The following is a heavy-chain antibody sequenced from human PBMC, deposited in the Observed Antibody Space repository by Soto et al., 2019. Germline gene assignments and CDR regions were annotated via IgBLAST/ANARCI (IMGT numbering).Heavy chain of an antibody. CDR1: GFTFSSYA. Sequence: QVQLVESGGGVVQPGRSLRLSCAASGFTFSSYAMHWVRQAPGKGLEWVAVISYDGSNKYYADSVKGRFTISRDNSKNTLYLQMNSLRAEDTAVYYCARDGGDYDILTGYYIAGELDYWGQGTLVTFSS. CDR3: ARDGGDYDILTGYYIAGELDY. V-gene: IGHV3-30-3*01. D-gene: IGHD3-9*01. CDR2: ISYDGSNK. J-gene: IGHJ4*02.